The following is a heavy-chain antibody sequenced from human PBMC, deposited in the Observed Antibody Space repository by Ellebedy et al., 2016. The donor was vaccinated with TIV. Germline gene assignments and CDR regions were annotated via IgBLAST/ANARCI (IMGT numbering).Heavy chain of an antibody. CDR2: ISVYNGNT. CDR3: ARDSGYDSMEVS. V-gene: IGHV1-18*04. J-gene: IGHJ5*02. CDR1: GYTFTRYD. D-gene: IGHD5-12*01. Sequence: AASVKVSCKASGYTFTRYDISWARQAPGQGLEWMGWISVYNGNTNYAQKLQGRVTMTTDTSTSTAYMELTSLRSDDTAVYYCARDSGYDSMEVSWGQGTLVTVSS.